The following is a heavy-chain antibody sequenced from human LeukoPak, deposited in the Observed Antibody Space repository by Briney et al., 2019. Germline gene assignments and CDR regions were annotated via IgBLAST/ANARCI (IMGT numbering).Heavy chain of an antibody. CDR3: ARDRYDSVYNWFDP. V-gene: IGHV4-31*03. CDR2: IYYSGST. J-gene: IGHJ5*02. Sequence: PSETLSLTCTVSGGSISSGGYYWSWIRQHPGKGLEWIGYIYYSGSTYYNPSLKSRVTISVDTSKNQFSLKLSSVTAADTAVYYCARDRYDSVYNWFDPWGQGTLVTVSS. D-gene: IGHD3-22*01. CDR1: GGSISSGGYY.